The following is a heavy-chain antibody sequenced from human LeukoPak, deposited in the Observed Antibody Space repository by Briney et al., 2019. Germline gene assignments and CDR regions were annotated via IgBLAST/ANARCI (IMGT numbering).Heavy chain of an antibody. D-gene: IGHD3-3*01. CDR1: GGSISSYH. CDR3: AALSGYYAFDI. J-gene: IGHJ3*02. CDR2: VYTSGST. Sequence: SETLSLTCTISGGSISSYHWSWIRQRAGKGLEWIGCVYTSGSTNYNPSLKSRVTMSVDTSKSQFALKLSSVTAADTAVYYCAALSGYYAFDIWGQGTMVTVSS. V-gene: IGHV4-4*07.